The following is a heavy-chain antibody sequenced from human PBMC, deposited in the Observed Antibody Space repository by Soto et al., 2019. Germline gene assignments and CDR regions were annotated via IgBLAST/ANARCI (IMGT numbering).Heavy chain of an antibody. D-gene: IGHD6-13*01. CDR2: INPNSGGT. Sequence: ASVKVSCKASGYTFTGYYMHWVRQAPGQGLEWMGWINPNSGGTNYAQKFQGWVTMTRDTSISTAYMELSRLRSDDTAVYYCARGRPSTVAAGTRSPFYMDVWGKGTTVTVSS. CDR1: GYTFTGYY. J-gene: IGHJ6*03. CDR3: ARGRPSTVAAGTRSPFYMDV. V-gene: IGHV1-2*04.